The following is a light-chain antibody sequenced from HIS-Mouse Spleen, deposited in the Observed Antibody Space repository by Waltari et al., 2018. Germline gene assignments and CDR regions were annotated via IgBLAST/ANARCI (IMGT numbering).Light chain of an antibody. J-gene: IGLJ3*02. CDR3: YSTDSSGNHRRV. Sequence: SYELTQPPSVSVSPGQTARITCQGDALPKKYAYWDQQKSGQAPVLVIYEDSKRPSGIPERFSGSSSGTMATLTISGAQVEDEADYYCYSTDSSGNHRRVFGGGTKLTVL. CDR1: ALPKKY. CDR2: EDS. V-gene: IGLV3-10*01.